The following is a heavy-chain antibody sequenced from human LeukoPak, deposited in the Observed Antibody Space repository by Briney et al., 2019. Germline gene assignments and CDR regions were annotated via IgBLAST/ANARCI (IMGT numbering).Heavy chain of an antibody. CDR1: GFTFSSYA. V-gene: IGHV3-23*01. CDR3: AKRRNYYDSSGYYYGY. J-gene: IGHJ4*02. D-gene: IGHD3-22*01. CDR2: ISGSGGST. Sequence: PGGSLRLSCAASGFTFSSYAMSWVRQAPGKGLEWVSAISGSGGSTYYADSVKGRFTISRDNSKNTLYLQMNSLRAEDTAVYYCAKRRNYYDSSGYYYGYWGQGTLVTVSS.